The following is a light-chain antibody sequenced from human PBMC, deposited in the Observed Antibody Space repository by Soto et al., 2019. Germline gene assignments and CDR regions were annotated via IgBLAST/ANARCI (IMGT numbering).Light chain of an antibody. CDR3: QQTYSTPIT. CDR1: QSINRY. CDR2: DAS. J-gene: IGKJ5*01. Sequence: DIQMTQSPSSLSASVGDRVTITCRASQSINRYLNWYQQKPGKAPKLLIYDASSLQSEVPLRFSGSGSGTDFTLTISSLQPEDSATYYCQQTYSTPITFGQGTRLDIK. V-gene: IGKV1-39*01.